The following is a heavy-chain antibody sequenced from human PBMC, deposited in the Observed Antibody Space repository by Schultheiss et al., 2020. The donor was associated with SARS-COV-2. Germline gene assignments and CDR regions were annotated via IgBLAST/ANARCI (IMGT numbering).Heavy chain of an antibody. CDR2: ISSSSSYI. V-gene: IGHV3-21*01. CDR1: GFTFSGSA. CDR3: ASSGDSSGWYVGAFDI. D-gene: IGHD6-19*01. J-gene: IGHJ3*02. Sequence: GGSLRLSCAASGFTFSGSAMHWVRQAPGKGLEWVSSISSSSSYIYYADSVKGRFTISRDNAKNSLYLQMNSLRAEDTAVYYCASSGDSSGWYVGAFDIWGQGTMVTVSS.